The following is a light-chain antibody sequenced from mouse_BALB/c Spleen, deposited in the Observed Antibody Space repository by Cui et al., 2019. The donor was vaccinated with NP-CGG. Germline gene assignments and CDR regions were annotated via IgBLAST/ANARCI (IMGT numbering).Light chain of an antibody. CDR2: GTN. V-gene: IGLV1*01. CDR3: ALWYSNHWV. CDR1: TGAVTTRNY. Sequence: QAVVTQESALTTSPGEIVTLTCRSSTGAVTTRNYANWVQEKPDHLFTGLIGGTNNRVPGAPARFSGSLIGDKAALTITGAQTEDEAIYFCALWYSNHWVFGGGTKLTVL. J-gene: IGLJ1*01.